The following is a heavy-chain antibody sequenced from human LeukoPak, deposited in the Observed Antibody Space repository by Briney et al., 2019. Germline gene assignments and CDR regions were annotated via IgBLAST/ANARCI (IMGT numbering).Heavy chain of an antibody. Sequence: PSETLSLTCTVSGGSISTYYWSWIRQPPGKGLEWIGYIFYTGSTNYNPSLKSRVFISVDTSKNQFSLKLSSVTAADTAVYYCARTTEAHSWRTRYYDYYMDVWGKGTTVTVSS. V-gene: IGHV4-59*01. J-gene: IGHJ6*03. CDR3: ARTTEAHSWRTRYYDYYMDV. CDR2: IFYTGST. CDR1: GGSISTYY. D-gene: IGHD6-13*01.